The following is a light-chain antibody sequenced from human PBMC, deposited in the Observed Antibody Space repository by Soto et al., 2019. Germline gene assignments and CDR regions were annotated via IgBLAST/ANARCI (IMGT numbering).Light chain of an antibody. CDR1: QSIANY. J-gene: IGKJ3*01. CDR3: QHRYNTPRT. Sequence: DIQMTQSPSSLPASVGDRVTITCRASQSIANYLNWYQQKPGKAPKLLIYAASTLESRIPSRFSGSGSATDFSLTISSLQPEDFATYYCQHRYNTPRTFGPGTKLEIK. CDR2: AAS. V-gene: IGKV1-39*01.